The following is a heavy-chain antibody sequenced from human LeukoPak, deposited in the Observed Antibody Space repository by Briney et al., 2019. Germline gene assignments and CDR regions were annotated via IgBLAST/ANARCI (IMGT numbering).Heavy chain of an antibody. J-gene: IGHJ4*02. CDR3: ARVNRYNWNDYSRYYFDY. V-gene: IGHV4-61*01. CDR2: IYYSGST. CDR1: GGSISSGSYY. D-gene: IGHD1-1*01. Sequence: SETLSLTCTVSGGSISSGSYYWSWIRQPPGKGLEWIGYIYYSGSTNYNPSLKSRVTISVDTSKNQFSLKLSSVTAADTAVYYCARVNRYNWNDYSRYYFDYWGQGTLVTVSS.